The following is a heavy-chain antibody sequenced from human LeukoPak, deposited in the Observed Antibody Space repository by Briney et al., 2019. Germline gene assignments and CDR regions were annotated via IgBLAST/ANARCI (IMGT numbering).Heavy chain of an antibody. CDR3: ARVYGYDSSGYYSSAFDY. D-gene: IGHD3-22*01. CDR2: IYHSGST. CDR1: GYSISSGYY. V-gene: IGHV4-38-2*02. Sequence: PSETLSLTCTVSGYSISSGYYWGWIRPPPGKGLEWIGSIYHSGSTYYNPSLKSRVTISVDTSKNQFSLKLSSVTAADTAVYYCARVYGYDSSGYYSSAFDYWGQGTLVTVSS. J-gene: IGHJ4*02.